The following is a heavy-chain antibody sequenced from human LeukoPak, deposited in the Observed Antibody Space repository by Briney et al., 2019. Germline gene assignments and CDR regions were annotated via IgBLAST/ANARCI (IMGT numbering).Heavy chain of an antibody. D-gene: IGHD6-13*01. CDR2: IIPIFGTA. V-gene: IGHV1-69*13. CDR1: GGTFSSYA. Sequence: GASVKVSCKASGGTFSSYAISWVRQAPGQGLEWMGGIIPIFGTANYAQKFQGRVTITADESTSTAYMELSSLRSEDTAVYYCARDDGRSSSWYYFDYWGQGTLVTVSS. J-gene: IGHJ4*02. CDR3: ARDDGRSSSWYYFDY.